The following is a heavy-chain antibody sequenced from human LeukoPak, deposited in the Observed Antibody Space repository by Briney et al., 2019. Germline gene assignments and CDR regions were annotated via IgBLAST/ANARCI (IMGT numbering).Heavy chain of an antibody. Sequence: ASVKVSCTASGYTFTSYDTSWVRQATGQGLEWMGWMNPNSGNTGYAQKFQGRVTITMTTSISTDYMELSSLRSEDMAVYYCARGRGYSLTLWGQGTLVTVSS. D-gene: IGHD4-11*01. CDR2: MNPNSGNT. V-gene: IGHV1-8*03. CDR3: ARGRGYSLTL. J-gene: IGHJ4*02. CDR1: GYTFTSYD.